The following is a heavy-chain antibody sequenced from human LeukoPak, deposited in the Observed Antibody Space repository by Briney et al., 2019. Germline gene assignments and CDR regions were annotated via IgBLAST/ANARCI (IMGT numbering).Heavy chain of an antibody. CDR3: ARHNDYYVVGGMDV. J-gene: IGHJ6*02. V-gene: IGHV4-59*08. CDR1: GGSISSYY. D-gene: IGHD3-10*02. Sequence: SETLSLTCTVSGGSISSYYWSWIRQPPGKGLEWIAYIYYSGSTDYNPSLKSRVTISVDTSKNQFSLKLSSVTAADTAVYYCARHNDYYVVGGMDVWGQGTTVTVSS. CDR2: IYYSGST.